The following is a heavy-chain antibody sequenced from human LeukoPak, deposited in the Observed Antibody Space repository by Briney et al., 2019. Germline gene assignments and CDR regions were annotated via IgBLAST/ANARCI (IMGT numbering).Heavy chain of an antibody. J-gene: IGHJ4*02. CDR2: ISSSGSTI. CDR3: APLAVADNSFDY. D-gene: IGHD6-19*01. Sequence: GGSLRLSCAASGFTFSDYYMSWIRQAPGKGLEWVSYISSSGSTIYYADSVKGRFTISRDNAKNSLYLQMNSLRAEDTAVYYCAPLAVADNSFDYWGQGTLVTVSS. CDR1: GFTFSDYY. V-gene: IGHV3-11*01.